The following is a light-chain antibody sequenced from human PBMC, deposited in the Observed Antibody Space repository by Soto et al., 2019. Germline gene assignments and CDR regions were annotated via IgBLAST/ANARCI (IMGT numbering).Light chain of an antibody. CDR3: QQYNNWPPGPQG. CDR1: QSVSSN. CDR2: GAS. V-gene: IGKV3-15*01. Sequence: IVMTQSPATLSVSPGERATLSCRASQSVSSNLAWYQQKPGQAPRLLIYGASTRATGIPARFSGSGSGTEFTLTISSLQSEDFAVYYCQQYNNWPPGPQGFGQGTKLEI. J-gene: IGKJ2*03.